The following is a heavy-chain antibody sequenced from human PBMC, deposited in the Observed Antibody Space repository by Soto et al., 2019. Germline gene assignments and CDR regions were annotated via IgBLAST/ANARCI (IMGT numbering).Heavy chain of an antibody. CDR1: GFTFGSYS. D-gene: IGHD4-4*01. J-gene: IGHJ4*02. Sequence: GGSLILSCAASGFTFGSYSMNWVRQAPGKGLEWVSYIASSSHNIYYADSVKGRFTISRDNAKNSLYLQMNSLRAEDTAVYYCASDWSYSFDYWGKGTLVTVSS. V-gene: IGHV3-48*01. CDR2: IASSSHNI. CDR3: ASDWSYSFDY.